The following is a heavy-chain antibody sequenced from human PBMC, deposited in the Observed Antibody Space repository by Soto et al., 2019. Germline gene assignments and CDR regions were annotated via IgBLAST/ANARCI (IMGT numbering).Heavy chain of an antibody. V-gene: IGHV3-30*18. Sequence: QVQLVESGGGVVQPGRSLRLSCAASGFTFNNYGMHWVRQAPGKGLEWVAVISYAGSNKYYADSMKGRFTISRDNSKNTLYLQMNSLRDEDTAVYYCAKERRLCGDMLDYWGQGTLVTVSS. CDR3: AKERRLCGDMLDY. J-gene: IGHJ4*02. D-gene: IGHD4-17*01. CDR1: GFTFNNYG. CDR2: ISYAGSNK.